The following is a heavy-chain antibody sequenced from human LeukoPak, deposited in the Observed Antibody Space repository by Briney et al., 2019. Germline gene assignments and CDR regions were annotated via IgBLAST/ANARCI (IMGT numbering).Heavy chain of an antibody. Sequence: SETLSLTCTVSGGSINTYFCSWIRQPPGKGLEWIGYIYYSGSTNYNPSLKSRVTISVDTSKNQFSLKLSSVTAADTAVYYCARGVTGGWYGDFQHWGQGTLVTVSS. V-gene: IGHV4-59*01. CDR3: ARGVTGGWYGDFQH. CDR2: IYYSGST. J-gene: IGHJ1*01. D-gene: IGHD6-19*01. CDR1: GGSINTYF.